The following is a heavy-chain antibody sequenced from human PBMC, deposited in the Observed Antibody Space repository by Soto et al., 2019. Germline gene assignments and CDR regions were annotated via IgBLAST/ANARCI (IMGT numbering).Heavy chain of an antibody. J-gene: IGHJ6*02. Sequence: QVQLVESGGGVVQPGRSLRLSCAASGFTFSSYGMHWVRQAPGKGLEWVAVISYDGSNKYYADSVKGRFTISRDNSKNTRYLQMNSLRAEDTAVYYCARVAGTDYYYGMDVWGQGTTVTVSS. V-gene: IGHV3-30*03. CDR2: ISYDGSNK. D-gene: IGHD6-19*01. CDR3: ARVAGTDYYYGMDV. CDR1: GFTFSSYG.